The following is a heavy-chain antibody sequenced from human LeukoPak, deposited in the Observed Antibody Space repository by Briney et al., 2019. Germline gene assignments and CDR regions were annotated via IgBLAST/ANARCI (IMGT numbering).Heavy chain of an antibody. CDR2: IIPIFGTA. V-gene: IGHV1-69*13. CDR1: GGTFSSYA. CDR3: AHALNGYGGQNYYYYYMDV. J-gene: IGHJ6*03. Sequence: SVKVSCKASGGTFSSYAISWVRQAPGQGLERMGGIIPIFGTANYAQKFQGRVTITADESTGTAYMELSSLRSEDTAVYYCAHALNGYGGQNYYYYYMDVWGKGTTVTVSS. D-gene: IGHD4-23*01.